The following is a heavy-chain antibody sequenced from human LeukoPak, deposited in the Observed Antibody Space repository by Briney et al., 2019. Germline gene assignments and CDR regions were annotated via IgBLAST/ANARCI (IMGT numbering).Heavy chain of an antibody. Sequence: GGSLRLSCAASGFTFSSYAMHWLRQAPGKGLEWVALISYHGDITYYADSVKGRFTLSRDNSKTTLFLQLNSLRAEDTAVYYCARDSTYYYDSGSSGPHYFDFWGQGTLVTVSS. V-gene: IGHV3-30*01. CDR3: ARDSTYYYDSGSSGPHYFDF. CDR1: GFTFSSYA. CDR2: ISYHGDIT. D-gene: IGHD3-10*01. J-gene: IGHJ4*02.